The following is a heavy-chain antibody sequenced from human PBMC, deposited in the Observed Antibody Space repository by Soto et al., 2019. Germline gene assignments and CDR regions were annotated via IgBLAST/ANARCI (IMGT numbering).Heavy chain of an antibody. J-gene: IGHJ4*02. CDR3: ARHPGLTLGYDILTGYYKGHFDY. CDR2: IYYSGST. V-gene: IGHV4-39*01. Sequence: NPSETLSLTCTVSGGSISSSSYYWGWIRQPPGKGLEWIGSIYYSGSTYYNPSLKSRVTISVDTSKNQFSLKLSSVTAADTAVYYCARHPGLTLGYDILTGYYKGHFDYWGQGTLVTVSS. D-gene: IGHD3-9*01. CDR1: GGSISSSSYY.